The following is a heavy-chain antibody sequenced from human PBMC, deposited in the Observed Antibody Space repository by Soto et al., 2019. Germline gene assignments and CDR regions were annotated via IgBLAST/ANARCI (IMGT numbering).Heavy chain of an antibody. V-gene: IGHV6-1*01. CDR2: TYYRSKWYN. J-gene: IGHJ6*02. Sequence: SQTLSLTCAISGDSVSSNSAAWNWIRRSPSRGLEWLGRTYYRSKWYNDYAVSVKSRITINPDTSKNQFSLQLNSVTPEDTAVYYCARDAINSGYDRPRGMDVWGQGTTVTVS. D-gene: IGHD5-12*01. CDR1: GDSVSSNSAA. CDR3: ARDAINSGYDRPRGMDV.